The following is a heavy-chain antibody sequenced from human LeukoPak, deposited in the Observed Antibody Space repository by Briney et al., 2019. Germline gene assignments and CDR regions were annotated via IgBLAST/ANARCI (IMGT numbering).Heavy chain of an antibody. Sequence: GGSLRLSCAASGFTFSSYAMHWVRQAPGKGLEWVAVISYDGSNKYYADSVKGRFTISRDNSKNTLYLQMNSLRAEDTAVCYCARVRGITIFGVVISYYYYGMDVWGQGTTVTVSS. J-gene: IGHJ6*02. V-gene: IGHV3-30-3*01. CDR2: ISYDGSNK. CDR1: GFTFSSYA. CDR3: ARVRGITIFGVVISYYYYGMDV. D-gene: IGHD3-3*01.